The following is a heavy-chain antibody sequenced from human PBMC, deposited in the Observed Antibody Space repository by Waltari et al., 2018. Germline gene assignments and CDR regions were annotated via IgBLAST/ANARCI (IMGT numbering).Heavy chain of an antibody. V-gene: IGHV3-66*01. CDR2: IYSGGNT. J-gene: IGHJ6*02. Sequence: EEQLVESGGCLVQPGGSLRLSCAVSGLNININYMSWVRQAPGKGLEWVSVIYSGGNTYYADSVKGRFIISRDTSKNTLYLQMNSLRAEDTAIYYCARDHHVLRFSYGLDVWGQGTTVTVSS. CDR1: GLNININY. CDR3: ARDHHVLRFSYGLDV. D-gene: IGHD3-3*01.